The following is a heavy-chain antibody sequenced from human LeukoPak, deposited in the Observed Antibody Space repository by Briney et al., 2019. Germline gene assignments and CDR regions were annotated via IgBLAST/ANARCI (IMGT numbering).Heavy chain of an antibody. D-gene: IGHD1-26*01. CDR2: IWYDGSNK. Sequence: GGSLRLSCAASGFTFSSYGMHWVRQAPGKGLEWVAVIWYDGSNKYYADSVKGRFTISRDNSKNTLDLQMNSLRAEDTAVYYCAREIVGATDFDYWGQGTLVTVSS. CDR3: AREIVGATDFDY. V-gene: IGHV3-33*01. CDR1: GFTFSSYG. J-gene: IGHJ4*02.